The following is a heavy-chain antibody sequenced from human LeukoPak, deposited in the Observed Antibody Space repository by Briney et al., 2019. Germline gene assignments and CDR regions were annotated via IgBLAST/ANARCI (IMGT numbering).Heavy chain of an antibody. Sequence: ASVKVSCKASGYTFTSYGISWVRQAPGQGLEWMGWISAYNGNTNYAQKLQGRVTMTTDTSTSTAYMELRSLRSDDTAVYYCARVIGSPPYHYYYYMDVWGKGTTVTVSS. CDR3: ARVIGSPPYHYYYYMDV. D-gene: IGHD3-10*01. CDR2: ISAYNGNT. CDR1: GYTFTSYG. J-gene: IGHJ6*03. V-gene: IGHV1-18*01.